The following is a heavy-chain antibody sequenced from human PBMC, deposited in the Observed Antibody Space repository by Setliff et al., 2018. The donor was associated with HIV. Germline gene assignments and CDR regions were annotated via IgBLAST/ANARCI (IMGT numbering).Heavy chain of an antibody. CDR3: ARGRSTSTHNWFDP. CDR2: IYYSGST. V-gene: IGHV4-31*03. J-gene: IGHJ5*02. Sequence: LSLTCTVSGGSISNDGYYWNWIRQLPGKGLEWIGYIYYSGSTYYTPSLKSRLTISVDTSKNQFSLRLSSVTAADTAVYFCARGRSTSTHNWFDPWGQGTLVTVSS. D-gene: IGHD3-16*01. CDR1: GGSISNDGYY.